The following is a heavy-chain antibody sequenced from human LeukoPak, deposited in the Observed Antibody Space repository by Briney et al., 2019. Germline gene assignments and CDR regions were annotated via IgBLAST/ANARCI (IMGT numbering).Heavy chain of an antibody. J-gene: IGHJ4*02. CDR1: GFTFSTYA. Sequence: GGSLRLSCAASGFTFSTYAMNWVRQAPGKGLEWVSVITGNSDITYYADSVKGRFTISRDNSKNTLYLQMNSLSAEDTAVYYCAKDLRPDGVYDFDYWGQGTLVTVSS. CDR2: ITGNSDIT. CDR3: AKDLRPDGVYDFDY. D-gene: IGHD5/OR15-5a*01. V-gene: IGHV3-23*01.